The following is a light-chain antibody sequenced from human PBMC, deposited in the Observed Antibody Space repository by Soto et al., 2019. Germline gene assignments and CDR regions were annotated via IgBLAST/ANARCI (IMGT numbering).Light chain of an antibody. CDR3: QHCQPYGDSPPLT. J-gene: IGKJ4*01. V-gene: IGKV3D-15*01. CDR1: QSVSSN. Sequence: EIVMTQSPATLSVSPGERATLSCRASQSVSSNVAWYQQIPGQTPRLLIFGASSRATGIPDRFSGSGSGTDFTLTISRLEPEDFAVYYCQHCQPYGDSPPLTCGGGTKGDIK. CDR2: GAS.